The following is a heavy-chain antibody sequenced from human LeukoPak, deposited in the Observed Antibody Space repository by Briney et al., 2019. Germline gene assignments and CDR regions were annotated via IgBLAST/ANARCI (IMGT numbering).Heavy chain of an antibody. CDR3: ARGSNCDS. D-gene: IGHD4-11*01. CDR2: FSSRSGSI. Sequence: GGSLRLSCAASGLTFSTYSMNWVRQAPGKGLEWVSSFSSRSGSICYADSVKGRFTISRDNAKNSLYLQMNGLRAEDTAVYYCARGSNCDSWGQGTLVTVSS. J-gene: IGHJ4*02. CDR1: GLTFSTYS. V-gene: IGHV3-21*01.